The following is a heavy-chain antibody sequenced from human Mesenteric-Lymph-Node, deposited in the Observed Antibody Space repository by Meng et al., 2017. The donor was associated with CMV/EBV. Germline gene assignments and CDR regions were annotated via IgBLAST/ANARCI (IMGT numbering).Heavy chain of an antibody. V-gene: IGHV1-2*02. CDR2: INPNSGGT. J-gene: IGHJ4*02. CDR3: ARDPGYGDYYFDY. Sequence: CKASGYNFTDYYIHWVRQAPGQGLEWMGWINPNSGGTVYAQKFQDRVTMTRATSISTAYMDLSRLRSDDTAVYYCARDPGYGDYYFDYWGQGTLVTVSS. D-gene: IGHD4-17*01. CDR1: GYNFTDYY.